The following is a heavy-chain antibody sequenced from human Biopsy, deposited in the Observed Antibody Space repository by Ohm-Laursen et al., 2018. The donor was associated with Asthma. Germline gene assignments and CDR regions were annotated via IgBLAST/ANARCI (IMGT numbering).Heavy chain of an antibody. CDR1: GCTFFSYA. V-gene: IGHV1-69*01. J-gene: IGHJ1*01. Sequence: SSVKGSCQASGCTFFSYAIQWGRQAPGPRLGWMGGINPVFGTANYAQKFQGRVTITADESTSTAYMELSSLRSEDTAVYYCARGGGAHFQHWGQGTLVTVSS. D-gene: IGHD2-21*01. CDR2: INPVFGTA. CDR3: ARGGGAHFQH.